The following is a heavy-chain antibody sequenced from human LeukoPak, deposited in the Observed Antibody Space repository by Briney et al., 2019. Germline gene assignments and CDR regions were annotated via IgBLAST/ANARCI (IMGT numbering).Heavy chain of an antibody. CDR1: GGTFSSYA. J-gene: IGHJ4*02. Sequence: SVKVSCKASGGTFSSYAISWVRQAPGQGLEWMGGIIPIFGTANYAQKFQGRVTITTDESTSTAYMELSSLRSEDTAVYYCARDPRWARGGHNYFDSWGQGILVTVSS. CDR3: ARDPRWARGGHNYFDS. D-gene: IGHD4-23*01. CDR2: IIPIFGTA. V-gene: IGHV1-69*05.